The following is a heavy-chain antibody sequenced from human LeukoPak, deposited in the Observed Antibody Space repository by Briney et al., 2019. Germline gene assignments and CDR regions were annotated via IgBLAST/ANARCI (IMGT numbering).Heavy chain of an antibody. V-gene: IGHV3-73*01. J-gene: IGHJ4*02. D-gene: IGHD6-6*01. CDR3: AREDSSSGY. CDR2: IRSKADSYAT. Sequence: GGSLKLSCAASGFTFSGSAMHWVRQASGKGLEWVGRIRSKADSYATAYAASVKGRFMISREDSKNTAYLQMNSLKIEDTAVYYCAREDSSSGYWGQGTLVTVSS. CDR1: GFTFSGSA.